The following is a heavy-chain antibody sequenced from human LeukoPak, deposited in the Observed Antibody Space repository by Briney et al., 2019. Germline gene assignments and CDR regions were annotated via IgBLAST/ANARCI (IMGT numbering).Heavy chain of an antibody. D-gene: IGHD2-2*01. CDR3: AKDSYCSSATCDDA. V-gene: IGHV3-23*01. J-gene: IGHJ5*02. CDR1: RFTFRNFD. Sequence: GGSLRLSCAPPRFTFRNFDTNGLPQAPGKGLEWVSAISAGGDSAYYADSVKGRFTISRDNSKNSLYLQINSLRAEDTAMYYCAKDSYCSSATCDDAWGQGTLVTVSS. CDR2: ISAGGDSA.